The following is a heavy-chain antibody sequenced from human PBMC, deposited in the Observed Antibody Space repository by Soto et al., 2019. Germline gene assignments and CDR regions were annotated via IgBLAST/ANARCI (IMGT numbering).Heavy chain of an antibody. D-gene: IGHD3-22*01. J-gene: IGHJ4*01. CDR3: APERSLVYYYTSGFHSFDN. Sequence: ASVKQCCKAWGYTYTSDGISWVRQSPGKELEWMGWISAYNGNTNYAQKLQGRVTMTTDTSTSTAYMELRSLRSDDTSVYYCAPERSLVYYYTSGFHSFDNWG. V-gene: IGHV1-18*04. CDR2: ISAYNGNT. CDR1: GYTYTSDG.